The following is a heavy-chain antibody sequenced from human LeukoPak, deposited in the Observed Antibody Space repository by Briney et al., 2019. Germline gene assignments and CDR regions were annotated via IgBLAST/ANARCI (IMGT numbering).Heavy chain of an antibody. J-gene: IGHJ3*02. CDR1: GGSISSYY. Sequence: TSETLSLTCTVPGGSISSYYWSWIRQPPGKGLEWIGYIYYSGSTNYNPSLKSRVTISVDTSKNQFSLKLSSVTAADTAVYYCAREIVGDSWGQGTMVTVSS. V-gene: IGHV4-59*01. D-gene: IGHD2-15*01. CDR2: IYYSGST. CDR3: AREIVGDS.